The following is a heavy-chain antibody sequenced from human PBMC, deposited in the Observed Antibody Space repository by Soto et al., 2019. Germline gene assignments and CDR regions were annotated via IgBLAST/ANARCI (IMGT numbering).Heavy chain of an antibody. V-gene: IGHV4-59*12. D-gene: IGHD6-13*01. CDR1: GGSINSYY. CDR3: AREGRIAAASRFDY. Sequence: PSETLSLTCTVSGGSINSYYWSWIRQPPGKGLEWIGFFYYSGSPNYNPSLKSRVAMSVDTSKNQFSLKLSSVTAADTAIYYCAREGRIAAASRFDYWGQGTLVTAPQ. J-gene: IGHJ4*02. CDR2: FYYSGSP.